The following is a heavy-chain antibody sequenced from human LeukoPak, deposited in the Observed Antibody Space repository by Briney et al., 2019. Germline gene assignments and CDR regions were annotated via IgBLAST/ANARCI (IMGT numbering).Heavy chain of an antibody. CDR3: ARDDLRFYYYDSSGPDY. CDR2: IIPIFGTA. J-gene: IGHJ4*02. V-gene: IGHV1-69*13. Sequence: SVKVSCKASGGTFSSYAISWVRQAPGQGLEWMGGIIPIFGTANYAQKFQGRATITADESTSTAYMELRSLRSDDTAVYYCARDDLRFYYYDSSGPDYWGQGTLVTVSS. D-gene: IGHD3-22*01. CDR1: GGTFSSYA.